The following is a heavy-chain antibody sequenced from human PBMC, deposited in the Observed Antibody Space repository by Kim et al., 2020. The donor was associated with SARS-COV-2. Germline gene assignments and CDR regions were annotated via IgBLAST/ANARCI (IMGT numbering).Heavy chain of an antibody. CDR1: GGSFRNYG. V-gene: IGHV1-69*13. D-gene: IGHD2-2*01. CDR2: IIPVSAIV. CDR3: AKGVVFIPAALKYYYYALDV. Sequence: SVKVSCTASGGSFRNYGISWVRQAPGRGLEWMGGIIPVSAIVNYAQRFRGRVAITADAAASTVYMELSSLRSDDTAVYFCAKGVVFIPAALKYYYYALDVWGKGTTVVVSP. J-gene: IGHJ6*04.